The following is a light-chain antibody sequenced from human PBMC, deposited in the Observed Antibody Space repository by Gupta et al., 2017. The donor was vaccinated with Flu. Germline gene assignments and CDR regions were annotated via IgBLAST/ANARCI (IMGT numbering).Light chain of an antibody. CDR3: RSETTTNNLLV. CDR2: EVS. J-gene: IGLJ2*01. Sequence: TTTGTAGSDDVGGYKNVCWHQQIARQAPILLIFEVSNRVSGVSGCYSGSKCASTASLTTARHQVEDEADYYCRSETTTNNLLVFGGGTKLTVL. CDR1: SDDVGGYKN. V-gene: IGLV2-14*01.